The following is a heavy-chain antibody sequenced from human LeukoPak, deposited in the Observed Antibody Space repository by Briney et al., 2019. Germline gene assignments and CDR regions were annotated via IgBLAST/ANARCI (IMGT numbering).Heavy chain of an antibody. J-gene: IGHJ3*02. CDR3: ARIPHYYDSSGYWYAFDI. CDR1: GGSISSGGYS. CDR2: IYHSGST. Sequence: SQTLSLTCAVSGGSISSGGYSWSWLRQPPGKGLEWIGYIYHSGSTYYNPSLKSRVTISVDRSKNQFSLKLSSVTAADTAVYYCARIPHYYDSSGYWYAFDIWGQGTMVTVSS. V-gene: IGHV4-30-2*01. D-gene: IGHD3-22*01.